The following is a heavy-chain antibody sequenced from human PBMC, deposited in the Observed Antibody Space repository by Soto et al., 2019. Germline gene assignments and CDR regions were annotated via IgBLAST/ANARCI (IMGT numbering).Heavy chain of an antibody. V-gene: IGHV3-11*01. CDR1: GFPFSDYY. J-gene: IGHJ4*02. CDR2: ISSSGSTI. Sequence: GGSLKLSCAASGFPFSDYYMSWVRQTPGKGLEWVSYISSSGSTIYYADSVKGRFTISIDNAKNSLYLQMNSLRAEDTAVYYCARGAIGARRGKDHYFDYWRQGTLGTVSS. CDR3: ARGAIGARRGKDHYFDY. D-gene: IGHD6-6*01.